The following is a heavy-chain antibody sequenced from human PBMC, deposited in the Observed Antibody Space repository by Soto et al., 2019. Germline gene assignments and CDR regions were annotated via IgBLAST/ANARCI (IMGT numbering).Heavy chain of an antibody. CDR3: ARELTYCSSTSCYRPEYYYGMDV. CDR1: GGSISSGDYY. V-gene: IGHV4-30-4*01. J-gene: IGHJ6*02. D-gene: IGHD2-2*02. Sequence: PSETLSLTCTVSGGSISSGDYYWSWIRQPPGKGLEWIGYIYYSGSTYYNPSLKSRVTISVDTSKNQFSLKLSSVTAADTAVYYCARELTYCSSTSCYRPEYYYGMDVWGQGTMVTVSS. CDR2: IYYSGST.